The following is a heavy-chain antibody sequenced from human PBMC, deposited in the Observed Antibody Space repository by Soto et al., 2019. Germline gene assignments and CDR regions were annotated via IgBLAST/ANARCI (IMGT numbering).Heavy chain of an antibody. V-gene: IGHV3-33*01. Sequence: QLQLVESGGNVVQPGRSLRLSCAASGFTFTTYAMHWVRQAPGTGLEWLAIISHDGNFEYYADSVKGRFTISRDDSKNTIYLKMNSLRGDDSGVYFCARGGAMSAALSFGMDVWGQGTTVSVSS. CDR3: ARGGAMSAALSFGMDV. J-gene: IGHJ6*02. CDR2: ISHDGNFE. CDR1: GFTFTTYA. D-gene: IGHD3-16*01.